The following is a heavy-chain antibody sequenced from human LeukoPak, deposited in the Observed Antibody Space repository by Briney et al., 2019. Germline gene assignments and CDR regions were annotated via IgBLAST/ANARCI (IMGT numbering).Heavy chain of an antibody. CDR2: LSGSGGST. CDR3: AKDSSSSWSPPFDY. V-gene: IGHV3-23*01. CDR1: GFTFSSYA. Sequence: GGSLRLSCAASGFTFSSYAMSWVRQAPGRGLEWVASLSGSGGSTYYADSVKGRFTISRDNSKNRLYLQMNSLRAEDTAVYYCAKDSSSSWSPPFDYWGQGTLVTVSS. D-gene: IGHD6-13*01. J-gene: IGHJ4*02.